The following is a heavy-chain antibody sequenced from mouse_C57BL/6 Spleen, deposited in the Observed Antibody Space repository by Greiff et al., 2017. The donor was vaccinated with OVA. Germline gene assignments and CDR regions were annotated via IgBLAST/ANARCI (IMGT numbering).Heavy chain of an antibody. CDR3: ARHEDYGSSYNYYAMDY. CDR2: ISNLAYSI. V-gene: IGHV5-15*01. CDR1: GFTFSDYG. D-gene: IGHD1-1*01. Sequence: EVKLMESGGGLVQPGGSLKLSCAASGFTFSDYGMAWVRQAPRKGPAWVAFISNLAYSIYYADTVTGRFTISRGNAKNTLYLERRSRRSEDTDMYYCARHEDYGSSYNYYAMDYWGQGTSVTVSS. J-gene: IGHJ4*01.